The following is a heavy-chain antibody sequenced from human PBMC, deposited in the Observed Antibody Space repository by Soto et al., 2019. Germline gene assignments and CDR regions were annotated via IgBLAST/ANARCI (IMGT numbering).Heavy chain of an antibody. CDR3: ARVLFYGSGSSSSYYFDY. CDR2: TYYSGST. D-gene: IGHD3-10*01. V-gene: IGHV4-31*03. CDR1: VGSISSGPYY. J-gene: IGHJ4*02. Sequence: SETLSLTCSVSVGSISSGPYYWSWIRQHPGKGLEWIGYTYYSGSTYYSPSLKSRVAISLNTSKNQFSLKLSSVTAADTAVYYCARVLFYGSGSSSSYYFDYWGQGTQVTVSS.